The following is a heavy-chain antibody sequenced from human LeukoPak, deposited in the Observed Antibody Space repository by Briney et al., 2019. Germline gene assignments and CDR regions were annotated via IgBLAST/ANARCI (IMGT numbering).Heavy chain of an antibody. J-gene: IGHJ4*02. CDR3: ARHSLWSGSYLPTVLDY. CDR2: IYWSGTT. CDR1: GGSISSYY. V-gene: IGHV4-59*01. Sequence: SETLSLTCTVSGGSISSYYWSWIRQPPGKGLEWIGYIYWSGTTNYNPSLGSRVTISVDTSKNQFSLKLTSVTAADTAMYYCARHSLWSGSYLPTVLDYWGQGILVTVSS. D-gene: IGHD1-26*01.